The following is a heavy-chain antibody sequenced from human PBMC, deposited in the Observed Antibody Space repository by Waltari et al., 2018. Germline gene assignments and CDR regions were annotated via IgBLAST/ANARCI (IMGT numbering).Heavy chain of an antibody. V-gene: IGHV1-8*01. J-gene: IGHJ6*03. D-gene: IGHD6-13*01. CDR1: GCTFPRYD. Sequence: VPLVQSGAEVKKAWASVTVSCRASGCTFPRYDLHSVRRATGQGIEWMGWMNPNSGNTGYAKKFQGRITMTRNTSISTAHMELSGLTSEDTAVYYCARGIASAGRPAGHYYYYMDVWGKGTTVTVSS. CDR3: ARGIASAGRPAGHYYYYMDV. CDR2: MNPNSGNT.